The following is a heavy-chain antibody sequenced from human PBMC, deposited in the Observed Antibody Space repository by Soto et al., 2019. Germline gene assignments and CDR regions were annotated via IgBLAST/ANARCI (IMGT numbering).Heavy chain of an antibody. CDR1: GGSINSYY. CDR2: IYYSGTT. J-gene: IGHJ3*02. V-gene: IGHV4-59*01. Sequence: SETLSLTCTVSGGSINSYYWSWIRQPPGKGLEWIGYIYYSGTTNYNPSLKSRVTISVDTSKNQFSLKLSSVTAADTAVYYCARVNEPYCSSTSCSYAFDIWGQGTMVTVSS. CDR3: ARVNEPYCSSTSCSYAFDI. D-gene: IGHD2-2*01.